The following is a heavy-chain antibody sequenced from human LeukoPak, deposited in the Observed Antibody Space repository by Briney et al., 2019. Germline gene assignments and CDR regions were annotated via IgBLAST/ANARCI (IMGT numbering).Heavy chain of an antibody. V-gene: IGHV4-34*01. D-gene: IGHD1-26*01. Sequence: SETLSLTCAVYGGSFSGYYWSWIRQPPGKGLEWIGEINHSGSTNYNPSLKSRVTISVATSKNQFSLKLSSVTAADTAVYYCARVWIVGANEPIDYWGQGTLVTVSS. CDR2: INHSGST. CDR3: ARVWIVGANEPIDY. J-gene: IGHJ4*02. CDR1: GGSFSGYY.